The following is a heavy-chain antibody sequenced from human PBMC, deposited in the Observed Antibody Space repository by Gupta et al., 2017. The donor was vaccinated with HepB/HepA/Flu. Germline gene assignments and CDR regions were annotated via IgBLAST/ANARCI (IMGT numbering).Heavy chain of an antibody. CDR1: GFTLSRYA. CDR3: ARASKCLDL. J-gene: IGHJ5*02. CDR2: IKSDGIST. Sequence: EVQLVESGGGLGQPGGSLRLSCAASGFTLSRYAIHWVRQVPGRGLVWVSRIKSDGISTRYGDFVRGRFTISRDSAKNTVYLQLNRLRAEDTAVYDCARASKCLDLWVQGTLVTVSS. V-gene: IGHV3-74*01.